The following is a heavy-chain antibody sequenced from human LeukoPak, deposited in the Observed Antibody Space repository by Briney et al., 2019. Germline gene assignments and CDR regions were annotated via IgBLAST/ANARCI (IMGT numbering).Heavy chain of an antibody. CDR3: ARYSGYAPEWTYYFDY. Sequence: ASVKVSCKASGYTFTSYGISWVRQAPGQGLEWKGGIIPIFGTANYAQKFQGRVTITADESTSTAYMELSSLRSEDTAVYYCARYSGYAPEWTYYFDYWGQGTLVTVSS. CDR2: IIPIFGTA. D-gene: IGHD5-12*01. CDR1: GYTFTSYG. J-gene: IGHJ4*02. V-gene: IGHV1-69*13.